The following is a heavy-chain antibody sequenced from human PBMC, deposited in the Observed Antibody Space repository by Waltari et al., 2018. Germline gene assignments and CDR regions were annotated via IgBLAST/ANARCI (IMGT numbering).Heavy chain of an antibody. V-gene: IGHV3-7*01. CDR3: ARSGLVSAFDY. Sequence: EVQLVESGGGLVQPGGSLRLSCVAPAFDFLGDWMCWFRQAPGKSLEWVANINDDGTKEFYVESLKGRVTISRDNAKNSVYLQTTSLRAEDTALYYCARSGLVSAFDYWGQGSLVTVAS. D-gene: IGHD3-9*01. CDR1: AFDFLGDW. CDR2: INDDGTKE. J-gene: IGHJ4*02.